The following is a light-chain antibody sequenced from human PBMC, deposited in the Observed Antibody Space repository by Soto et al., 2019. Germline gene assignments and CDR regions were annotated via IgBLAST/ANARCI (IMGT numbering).Light chain of an antibody. CDR1: QSVSSY. CDR2: DAS. J-gene: IGKJ5*01. V-gene: IGKV3-11*01. Sequence: EIVLTQSPDTLSLSPGERAALSCRASQSVSSYLAWYQHKPGQAPRLLIYDASNRATGIPARFSGSGSETDFTLTISSLEPEDFAVYYCQQRGNWPPTFGQGTRLEIK. CDR3: QQRGNWPPT.